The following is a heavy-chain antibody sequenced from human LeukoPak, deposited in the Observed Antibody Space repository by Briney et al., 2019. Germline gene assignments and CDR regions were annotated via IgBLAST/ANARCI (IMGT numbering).Heavy chain of an antibody. J-gene: IGHJ4*02. CDR1: GLTFSSYV. Sequence: GGPLRLSCTASGLTFSSYVMSWVRQAPGKGLEGVSTISGSGGSTFYADSVRGRFTTSRDNSRSTLYLQMNSLRAEDTATYYCSPPRGDSSGYYYVYWGQGTLVTVSS. D-gene: IGHD3-22*01. CDR2: ISGSGGST. V-gene: IGHV3-23*01. CDR3: SPPRGDSSGYYYVY.